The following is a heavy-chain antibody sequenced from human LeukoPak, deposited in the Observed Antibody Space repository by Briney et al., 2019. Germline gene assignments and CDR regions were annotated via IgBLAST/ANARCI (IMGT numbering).Heavy chain of an antibody. CDR3: GKDMGPRGVGATPHY. CDR1: GFCLDGYT. J-gene: IGHJ4*02. V-gene: IGHV3-43*01. D-gene: IGHD1-26*01. CDR2: INWNGDET. Sequence: GGSLRLSCAASGFCLDGYTMHSVRHFPGKGLEWVSLINWNGDETYYSDSVKGRFTISRDNSKNSLYLQMNSLRTEDTGFHYCGKDMGPRGVGATPHYWGQGTLVTVSS.